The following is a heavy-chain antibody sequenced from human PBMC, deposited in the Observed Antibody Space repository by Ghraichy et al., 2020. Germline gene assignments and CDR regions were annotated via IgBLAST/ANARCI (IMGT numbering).Heavy chain of an antibody. Sequence: GGSLRLSLTCAASGFTFSSYSMNWVRQAPGKGLEWVSSISSSSSYIYYADSVKGRFTISRDNAKNSLYLQMNSLRAEDTAVYYCASSYSGSYVDYWGQGTLVTVSS. V-gene: IGHV3-21*01. CDR1: GFTFSSYS. J-gene: IGHJ4*02. D-gene: IGHD1-26*01. CDR2: ISSSSSYI. CDR3: ASSYSGSYVDY.